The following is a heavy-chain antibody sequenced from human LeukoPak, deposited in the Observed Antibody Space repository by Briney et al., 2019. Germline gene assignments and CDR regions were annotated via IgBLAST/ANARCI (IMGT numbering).Heavy chain of an antibody. D-gene: IGHD1-14*01. V-gene: IGHV4-59*08. CDR3: ARRNRGYFDY. J-gene: IGHJ4*02. Sequence: PSETLSLTCSVPGGSISSYCWSWFRQPPGKGLEWIAYMHYSGSSNYNPSLKSRVIISVDTSKNQFSLKLSSVTAADTAVYYCARRNRGYFDYWGQGTLVTVSS. CDR1: GGSISSYC. CDR2: MHYSGSS.